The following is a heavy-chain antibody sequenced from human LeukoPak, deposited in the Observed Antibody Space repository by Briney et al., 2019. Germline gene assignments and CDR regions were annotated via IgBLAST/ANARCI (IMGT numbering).Heavy chain of an antibody. J-gene: IGHJ4*02. CDR2: IYYSGST. CDR1: GGSISSYY. D-gene: IGHD6-13*01. CDR3: ARGPSSSWYGDY. V-gene: IGHV4-59*01. Sequence: SETLSLTCTVSGGSISSYYWSWIRQPPGEGLEWIGYIYYSGSTNYNPSLKSRVTISVDTSKNQFSLKLSSVTAADTAVYYCARGPSSSWYGDYWGQGTLVTVSS.